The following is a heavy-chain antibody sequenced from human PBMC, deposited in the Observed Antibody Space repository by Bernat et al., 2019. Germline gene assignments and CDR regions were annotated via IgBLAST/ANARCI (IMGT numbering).Heavy chain of an antibody. CDR3: AKRPSSGWYHYYYYGMDV. Sequence: EVQLLESGGGLVQPGGSLRLSCAASGFTFSSYAMSWVRQAPGKGLEWVSAISGSGGSTYYADSVKGRFTIYRDNSKNTLYLQMNSLRAEDTAVYYCAKRPSSGWYHYYYYGMDVWGQGTTVTVSS. CDR1: GFTFSSYA. V-gene: IGHV3-23*01. CDR2: ISGSGGST. D-gene: IGHD6-19*01. J-gene: IGHJ6*02.